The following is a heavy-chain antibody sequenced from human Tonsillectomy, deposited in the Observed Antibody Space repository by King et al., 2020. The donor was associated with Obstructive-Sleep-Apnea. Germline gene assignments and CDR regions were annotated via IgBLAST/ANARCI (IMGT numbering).Heavy chain of an antibody. CDR3: TKDSGLGIAATGTGVLF. Sequence: VQLVESGGDVVQPGRSLRLSCAASGFTFSSYGMHWVRQAPGKGLEWVALISYDGSNKYYAESVKGRFTISRDNCKNTLYLQMNSLRAEDTAVYYCTKDSGLGIAATGTGVLFWGQGTLVTVSS. D-gene: IGHD6-13*01. CDR2: ISYDGSNK. V-gene: IGHV3-30*18. J-gene: IGHJ4*02. CDR1: GFTFSSYG.